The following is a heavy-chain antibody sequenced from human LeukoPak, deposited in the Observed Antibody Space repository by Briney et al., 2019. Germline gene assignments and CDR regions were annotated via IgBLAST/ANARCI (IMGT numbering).Heavy chain of an antibody. J-gene: IGHJ6*02. D-gene: IGHD6-19*01. Sequence: PSETLSLTCAVYGGSFSGYYWSWIRQPPGRGLEWIGEINHSGRTNYNPSLKSRVTISVDTSKNQFSLKLSSVTAADTAVYYCARHNVAVAGTIDYGMDVWGQGTTVTVSS. CDR1: GGSFSGYY. CDR3: ARHNVAVAGTIDYGMDV. V-gene: IGHV4-34*01. CDR2: INHSGRT.